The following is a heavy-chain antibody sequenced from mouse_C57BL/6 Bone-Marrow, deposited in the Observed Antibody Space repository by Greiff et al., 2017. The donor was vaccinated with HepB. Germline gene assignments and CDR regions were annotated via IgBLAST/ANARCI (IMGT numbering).Heavy chain of an antibody. CDR2: INPGSGGT. CDR1: GYAFTNYL. V-gene: IGHV1-54*01. CDR3: ARDYYGSSFDY. J-gene: IGHJ2*01. D-gene: IGHD1-1*01. Sequence: LVESGAELVRPGTSVKVSCKASGYAFTNYLIEWVKQRPGQGLEWIGVINPGSGGTNYNEKFKGKATLTADKSSSTAYMQLSSLTSEDSAVYFCARDYYGSSFDYWGQGTTLTVSS.